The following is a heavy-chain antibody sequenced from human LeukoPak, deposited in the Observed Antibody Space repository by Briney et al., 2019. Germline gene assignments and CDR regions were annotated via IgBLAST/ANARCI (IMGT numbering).Heavy chain of an antibody. D-gene: IGHD3-16*01. Sequence: GGSLRLSCAASGFTVSSNYMSWVRQAPGKGLEWVSVIYSGGSTYYADSVKGRFTISRGNSKNTLYLQMNSLRAEDTAVYYCAREGEGTFLAYWGQGILVTVSS. J-gene: IGHJ4*02. CDR2: IYSGGST. CDR1: GFTVSSNY. V-gene: IGHV3-53*01. CDR3: AREGEGTFLAY.